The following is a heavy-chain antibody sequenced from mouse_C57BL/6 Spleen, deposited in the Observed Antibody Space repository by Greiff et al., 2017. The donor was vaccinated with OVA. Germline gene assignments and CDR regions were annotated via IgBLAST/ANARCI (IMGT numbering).Heavy chain of an antibody. CDR3: TTDYGNYGDY. CDR1: GFNIKDDY. D-gene: IGHD2-1*01. CDR2: IDPENGDT. V-gene: IGHV14-4*01. Sequence: DVQLQESGAELVRPGASVKLSCTASGFNIKDDYMHWVKQRPEQGLEWIGWIDPENGDTEYASKFQGKATITADTSSNTAYLQLSSLTSEDTAVYYCTTDYGNYGDYWGQGTTLTVSS. J-gene: IGHJ2*01.